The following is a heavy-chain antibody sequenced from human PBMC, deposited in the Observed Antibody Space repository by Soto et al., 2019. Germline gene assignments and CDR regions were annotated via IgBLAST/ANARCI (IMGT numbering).Heavy chain of an antibody. Sequence: EVQLVESGGGLVKPGGSLRLSCAASGFTFNIYAMNWVRQAPGGGLEWVSSISSTTTYIYYADSVQGRFTISRDNAKNSLFLQLNSLRAEDTAAYYCARGYRGVPSQYEVNDAFDIWGQGTMVTVS. CDR1: GFTFNIYA. CDR2: ISSTTTYI. D-gene: IGHD3-10*01. CDR3: ARGYRGVPSQYEVNDAFDI. J-gene: IGHJ3*02. V-gene: IGHV3-21*01.